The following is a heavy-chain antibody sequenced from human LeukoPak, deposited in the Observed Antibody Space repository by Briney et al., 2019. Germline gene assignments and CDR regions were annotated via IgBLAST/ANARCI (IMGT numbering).Heavy chain of an antibody. CDR2: VYYSGST. CDR1: GGSTSSYY. D-gene: IGHD4-17*01. CDR3: ARHLRSGAVDY. Sequence: SETLSLTCTVSGGSTSSYYWSWIRQPPGKGLEWIGYVYYSGSTNYNPSLKSRVTISVDTSKNQFSLKLSSVTASDTAVYYCARHLRSGAVDYWGQGTLVTVSS. V-gene: IGHV4-59*08. J-gene: IGHJ4*02.